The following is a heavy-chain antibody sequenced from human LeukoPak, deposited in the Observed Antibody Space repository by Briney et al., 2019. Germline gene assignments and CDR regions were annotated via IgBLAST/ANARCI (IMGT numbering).Heavy chain of an antibody. Sequence: GGSLRLSCAASGFTVSSSYMSWVRQAPGKGLEWVSVNYGDDNTKYADSVKGRFTISSDNSKNTVYLQMSSLRAEDTAVYYCARDRYSGSYYFDYWGQGTLVTVSS. D-gene: IGHD1-26*01. CDR1: GFTVSSSY. CDR2: NYGDDNT. CDR3: ARDRYSGSYYFDY. V-gene: IGHV3-53*01. J-gene: IGHJ4*02.